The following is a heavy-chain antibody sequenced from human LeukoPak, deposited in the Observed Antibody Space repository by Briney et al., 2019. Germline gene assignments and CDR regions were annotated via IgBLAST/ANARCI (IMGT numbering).Heavy chain of an antibody. J-gene: IGHJ4*02. CDR2: ISGSGGTT. CDR1: GFTFSSYA. Sequence: GGSLRLSCAASGFTFSSYAMNWVRQAPGKGLEWVSGISGSGGTTYYADSVQGRFTISRDNSKNTLYLQMNSLRAEDTAVYYCARDPSNRDGYNSGDYWGQGTLVTVSS. D-gene: IGHD5-24*01. CDR3: ARDPSNRDGYNSGDY. V-gene: IGHV3-23*01.